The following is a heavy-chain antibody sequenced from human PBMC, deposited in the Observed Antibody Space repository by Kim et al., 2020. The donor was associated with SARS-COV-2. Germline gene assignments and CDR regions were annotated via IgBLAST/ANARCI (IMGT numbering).Heavy chain of an antibody. Sequence: SETLSLTCTVSGGSISSYYWSWIRQPPGKGLEWIGYIYYSGSTNYNPSLKSRVTISVDTSKNQFSLKLSSVTAADTAVYYCARTWIQLWGQHGDYYYMDVWGKGTTVTVSS. D-gene: IGHD5-18*01. V-gene: IGHV4-59*08. CDR1: GGSISSYY. CDR2: IYYSGST. J-gene: IGHJ6*03. CDR3: ARTWIQLWGQHGDYYYMDV.